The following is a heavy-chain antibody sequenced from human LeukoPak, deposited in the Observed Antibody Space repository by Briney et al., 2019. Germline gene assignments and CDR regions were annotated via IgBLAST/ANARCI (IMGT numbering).Heavy chain of an antibody. CDR3: AKDAQPRSRWFDP. CDR2: IKQDGSEK. CDR1: GFIFKDYW. D-gene: IGHD3-16*01. V-gene: IGHV3-7*03. J-gene: IGHJ5*02. Sequence: RGGSLRLSCAASGFIFKDYWMIWVRRAPGKGLEWVANIKQDGSEKYYVDSVKGRFTISRDIAKNSLYLQMNTLRAEDTAMYYCAKDAQPRSRWFDPWGQGTLVTVSS.